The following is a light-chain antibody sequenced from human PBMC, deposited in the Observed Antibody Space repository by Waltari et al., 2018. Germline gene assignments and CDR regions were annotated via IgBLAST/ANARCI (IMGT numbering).Light chain of an antibody. CDR1: QGISNY. CDR2: TAS. J-gene: IGKJ3*01. CDR3: QKYDSAPFA. V-gene: IGKV1-27*01. Sequence: LPLIQSPSSPSASVGVRVTLTCRATQGISNYLAWYQQTPGTVPKLLIYTASTLQSGVPSRFSGSGSATDFTLTISSLQPEDVATYYCQKYDSAPFAFGPGTRVDIK.